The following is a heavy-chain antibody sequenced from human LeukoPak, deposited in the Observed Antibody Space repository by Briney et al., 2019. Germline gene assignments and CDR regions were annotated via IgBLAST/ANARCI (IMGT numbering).Heavy chain of an antibody. D-gene: IGHD3-9*01. V-gene: IGHV3-23*01. CDR3: ARDPPVLRYFDWLPQRDAFDV. CDR1: GFTFSSFA. J-gene: IGHJ3*01. CDR2: IGTSSANT. Sequence: GGSLRLSCAASGFTFSSFALSWIRQAPGKGLEWVSAIGTSSANTYYADSVEGRFTISRDNSQNTLYLQINNLRAEDTAVYYCARDPPVLRYFDWLPQRDAFDVWGQGTMVTVSS.